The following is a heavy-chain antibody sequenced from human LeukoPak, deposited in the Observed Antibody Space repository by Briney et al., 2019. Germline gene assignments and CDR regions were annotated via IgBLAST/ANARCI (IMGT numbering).Heavy chain of an antibody. CDR1: GGTFSSYA. D-gene: IGHD5-18*01. Sequence: SVKVSCKASGGTFSSYAISWVRQAPGQGLEWVGRIIPILGIANYAQKFQGRVTITADKSTSTAYMELSSLRSEDTAVYYCASSAMGYSYGWDYYYYYGMDVWGQGTTVTVSS. CDR3: ASSAMGYSYGWDYYYYYGMDV. J-gene: IGHJ6*02. CDR2: IIPILGIA. V-gene: IGHV1-69*04.